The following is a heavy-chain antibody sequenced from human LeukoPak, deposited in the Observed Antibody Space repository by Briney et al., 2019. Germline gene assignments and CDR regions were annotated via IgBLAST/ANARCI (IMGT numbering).Heavy chain of an antibody. CDR1: GYSFTSYW. J-gene: IGHJ3*02. CDR2: IYPGDSDT. CDR3: ASYYDILTAHDAFDI. Sequence: GESLKISCKGSGYSFTSYWIGWVRQLPGKGLEWMGIIYPGDSDTRYSPSFQGQVTISADKSISTAYLQWSSLKASDTAMYYCASYYDILTAHDAFDIWGQGTMVPVSS. V-gene: IGHV5-51*01. D-gene: IGHD3-9*01.